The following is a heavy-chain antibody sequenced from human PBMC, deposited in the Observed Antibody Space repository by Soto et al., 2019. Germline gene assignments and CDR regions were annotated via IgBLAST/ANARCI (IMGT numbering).Heavy chain of an antibody. V-gene: IGHV2-5*02. CDR2: IYWDDDK. CDR3: VHRRHGDYGDYEANWFDP. CDR1: GFSLSTSGVG. D-gene: IGHD4-17*01. J-gene: IGHJ5*02. Sequence: QITLKESGPTLVKPTQTLTLTCTFSGFSLSTSGVGVGWIRQPPGKALEWLALIYWDDDKRYSPSLKSRLTLTKDTSKNQVVRTMTNMDPVDTATYYCVHRRHGDYGDYEANWFDPWGQGTLVTVSS.